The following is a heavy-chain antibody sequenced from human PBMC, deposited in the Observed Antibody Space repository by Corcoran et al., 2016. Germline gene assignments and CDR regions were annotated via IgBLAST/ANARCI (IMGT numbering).Heavy chain of an antibody. V-gene: IGHV3-49*03. CDR3: TRWAGYSSGYGMDV. CDR2: IRSKAYGGTT. Sequence: EVQLVESGGGLVQPGRSLRLSCTASGFTFGDYAMSWFRQAPGKGLEGGGFIRSKAYGGTTEYAASVKGRFTISRDDSKSIAYVQMNSLKTEVIADYYFTRWAGYSSGYGMDVWSQGTTVIGSS. CDR1: GFTFGDYA. D-gene: IGHD5-18*01. J-gene: IGHJ6*02.